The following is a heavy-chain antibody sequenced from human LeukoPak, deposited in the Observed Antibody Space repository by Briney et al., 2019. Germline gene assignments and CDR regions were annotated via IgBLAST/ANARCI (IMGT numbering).Heavy chain of an antibody. J-gene: IGHJ4*02. CDR1: GGSISSYY. CDR3: ASSNGTYYDILTGYHTGLDY. Sequence: SETLSLTCSVSGGSISSYYWSWIRQPPGKGLEWIGEINHSGSTNYNPSLKSRVTISVDRSKNQFSLKLSSVTAADTAVYYCASSNGTYYDILTGYHTGLDYWGQGTLVTVSS. V-gene: IGHV4-34*01. D-gene: IGHD3-9*01. CDR2: INHSGST.